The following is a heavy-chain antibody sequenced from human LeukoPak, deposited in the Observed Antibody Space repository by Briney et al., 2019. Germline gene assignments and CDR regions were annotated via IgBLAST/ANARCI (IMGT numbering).Heavy chain of an antibody. D-gene: IGHD2-15*01. CDR2: ISYDGSNK. J-gene: IGHJ4*02. V-gene: IGHV3-30*01. CDR1: GFTFSSYA. Sequence: GGSLRLSCAASGFTFSSYAMHWVRQAPGKGLEWVAVISYDGSNKYYADSVKGRLTISRDNSKNTLYLQMNSLRAEDTAVYYCARVRMKDYYFDYWGQGTLVTVSS. CDR3: ARVRMKDYYFDY.